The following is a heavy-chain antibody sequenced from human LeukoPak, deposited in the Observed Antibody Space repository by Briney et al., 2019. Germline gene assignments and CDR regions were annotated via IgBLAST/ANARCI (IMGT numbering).Heavy chain of an antibody. Sequence: GGSLRLSCAASGFTFSSYAMSWVRQAPGKGLEWVSAISGSGGSTYYADSVKGRFTISRDNSKNTLYLQMNSLRAEDTAVYYCASRTVIAAAAKGQVWGQGTLVTVSS. V-gene: IGHV3-23*01. CDR3: ASRTVIAAAAKGQV. CDR2: ISGSGGST. CDR1: GFTFSSYA. D-gene: IGHD6-13*01. J-gene: IGHJ4*02.